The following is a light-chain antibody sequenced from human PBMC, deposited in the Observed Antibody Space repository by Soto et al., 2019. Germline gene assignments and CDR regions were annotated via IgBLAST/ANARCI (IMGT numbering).Light chain of an antibody. CDR3: QHFGTSPPYT. CDR2: GAS. J-gene: IGKJ2*01. V-gene: IGKV3-15*01. CDR1: QSVSSN. Sequence: EIVMTQSPATLSVSPGERATLSCRASQSVSSNLAWYQQKPGQAPRLLIYGASTRATGIPARFSGSGSGTEFTLTISSLQSEDFVVYCCQHFGTSPPYTFGQGTKLEI.